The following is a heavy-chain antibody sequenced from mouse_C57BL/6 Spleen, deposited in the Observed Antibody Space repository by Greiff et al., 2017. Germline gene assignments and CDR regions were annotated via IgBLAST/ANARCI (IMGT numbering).Heavy chain of an antibody. CDR3: TIITTVVADYAMDY. Sequence: VQLQQSGPELVKPGASVKISCKASGYTFTDYYMNWVQQSHGKSLEWIGDINPNNGGTSYNQKFKGKATLTVDKSSSTAYMELRSLTSEDSAVYYCTIITTVVADYAMDYWGQGTSVTVSS. CDR2: INPNNGGT. D-gene: IGHD1-1*01. CDR1: GYTFTDYY. V-gene: IGHV1-26*01. J-gene: IGHJ4*01.